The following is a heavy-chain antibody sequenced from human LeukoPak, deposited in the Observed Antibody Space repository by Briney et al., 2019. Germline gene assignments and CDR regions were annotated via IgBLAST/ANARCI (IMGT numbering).Heavy chain of an antibody. D-gene: IGHD1-1*01. J-gene: IGHJ5*02. CDR1: GGSISSSNW. CDR3: ARAGAGWVFHTNNWFDP. Sequence: SSGTLSLTCAVSGGSISSSNWWSWVRQPPGEGLEWIGEIYHSGSTNYNPSLKSRVTISVDKSKNQFSLKLSSVTAADTAVYYCARAGAGWVFHTNNWFDPWGQGTLVTVSS. V-gene: IGHV4-4*02. CDR2: IYHSGST.